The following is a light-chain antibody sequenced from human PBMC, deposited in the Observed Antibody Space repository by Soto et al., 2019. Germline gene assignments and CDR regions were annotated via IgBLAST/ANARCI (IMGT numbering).Light chain of an antibody. CDR3: GTWDSSLSAVV. Sequence: QSVLTQPHSVSAAPGQKVTISCSGSSSNIGNNYVYWYQQLPGTAPKLVIYDNNKRPSGIPDRFSGSKSGTSATLGITGPQTGDEADYYCGTWDSSLSAVVFGGGTKLTVL. CDR1: SSNIGNNY. J-gene: IGLJ2*01. CDR2: DNN. V-gene: IGLV1-51*01.